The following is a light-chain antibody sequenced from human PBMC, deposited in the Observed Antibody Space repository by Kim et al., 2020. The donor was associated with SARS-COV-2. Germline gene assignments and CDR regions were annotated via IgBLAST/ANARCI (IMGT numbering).Light chain of an antibody. V-gene: IGLV2-14*03. CDR2: DVT. CDR1: DSADYKY. Sequence: SPEQSFTITCSDSADYKYFSWYRQHPGKGPKLIIYDVTNRPSGVSSRFSGSKSGNTASLTISGLQPEDEAHYYCSSYATITSLALVFGLGTKVTVL. CDR3: SSYATITSLALV. J-gene: IGLJ1*01.